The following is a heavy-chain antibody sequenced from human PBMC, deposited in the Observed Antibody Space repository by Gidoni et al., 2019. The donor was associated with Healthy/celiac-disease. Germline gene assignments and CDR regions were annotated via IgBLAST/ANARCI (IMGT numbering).Heavy chain of an antibody. Sequence: QVQLVQSGAEVKKPGASVKVSCKASGYTFTGYYMHWVRQAPGQGLEWMGWINPNSGGTNYAQKFQGRVTMTRDTSISTAYMELSRLRSDDTAVYYCARDRARIAARHFVAFDIWGQGTMVTVSS. CDR1: GYTFTGYY. CDR3: ARDRARIAARHFVAFDI. CDR2: INPNSGGT. D-gene: IGHD6-6*01. J-gene: IGHJ3*02. V-gene: IGHV1-2*02.